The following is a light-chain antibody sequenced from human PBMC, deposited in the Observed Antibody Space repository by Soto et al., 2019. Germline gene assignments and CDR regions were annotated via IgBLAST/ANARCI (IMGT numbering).Light chain of an antibody. Sequence: QLVLTQSPSASASLGASVKLTCTLSSGHSRDAIAWHQQQPEKGPRYLMKINSDGSHTKGDGIPDRFSGSSSGAVRNLTISSLQSEDEADYYCQTWDTGTVVFGGGTKLTVL. CDR1: SGHSRDA. V-gene: IGLV4-69*01. CDR2: INSDGSH. CDR3: QTWDTGTVV. J-gene: IGLJ2*01.